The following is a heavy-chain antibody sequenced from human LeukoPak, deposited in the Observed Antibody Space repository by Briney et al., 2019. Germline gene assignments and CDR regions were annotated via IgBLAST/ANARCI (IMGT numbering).Heavy chain of an antibody. CDR3: AKDGGDAGIAVAGYYFDY. Sequence: PGGSLRLSCAASGFIFSSYWMTWVRQAPGKGLEWVANIKQDGSEKYYVDSVKGRFTISRDNSKNTLYLEMNSLRAEDTAVYYCAKDGGDAGIAVAGYYFDYWGQGTLVTVSS. J-gene: IGHJ4*02. CDR2: IKQDGSEK. D-gene: IGHD6-19*01. CDR1: GFIFSSYW. V-gene: IGHV3-7*05.